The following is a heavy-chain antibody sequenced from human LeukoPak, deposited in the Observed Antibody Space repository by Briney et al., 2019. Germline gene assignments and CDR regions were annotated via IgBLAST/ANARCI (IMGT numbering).Heavy chain of an antibody. Sequence: SETLSLTCAVYGGSFSDYYWSWIRQPPGKGLEWIGEINPSGSTNYSPSLKSRATISVDTSKNQFSLKLSSVAAADTAVYFCARVGYSYVINDWSRTGLGAYPTKYYYHMDVWDKGTTVTVSS. CDR1: GGSFSDYY. J-gene: IGHJ6*03. CDR3: ARVGYSYVINDWSRTGLGAYPTKYYYHMDV. CDR2: INPSGST. D-gene: IGHD5-18*01. V-gene: IGHV4-34*01.